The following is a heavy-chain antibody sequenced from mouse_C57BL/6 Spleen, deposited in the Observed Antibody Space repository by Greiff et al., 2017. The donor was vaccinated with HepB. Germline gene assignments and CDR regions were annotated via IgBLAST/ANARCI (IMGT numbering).Heavy chain of an antibody. J-gene: IGHJ2*01. CDR3: TRDGAFYYGSSLDY. CDR2: ISSGGDYI. CDR1: GFTFSSYA. V-gene: IGHV5-9-1*02. Sequence: EVKLMESGEGLVKPGGSLKLSCAASGFTFSSYAMSWVRQTPEKRLEWVAYISSGGDYIYYADTVKGRFTISRDNARNTLYLQMSSLKSEDTAMYYCTRDGAFYYGSSLDYWGQGTTLTVSS. D-gene: IGHD1-1*01.